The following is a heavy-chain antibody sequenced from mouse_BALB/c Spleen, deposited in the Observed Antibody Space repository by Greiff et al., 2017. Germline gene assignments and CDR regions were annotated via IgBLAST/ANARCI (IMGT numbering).Heavy chain of an antibody. Sequence: EVKLQESGPGLVKPSQSLSLTCSVTGYSITSCYYSTWIRQFPGNKLEWMGYISYDGSNNYNPSLKNRISITRDTAKNQFFLKLNSVTTEDTATYYCAREGGGGGYYAMDYWGQGTSVTVSS. V-gene: IGHV3-6*02. CDR3: AREGGGGGYYAMDY. CDR1: GYSITSCYY. J-gene: IGHJ4*01. CDR2: ISYDGSN.